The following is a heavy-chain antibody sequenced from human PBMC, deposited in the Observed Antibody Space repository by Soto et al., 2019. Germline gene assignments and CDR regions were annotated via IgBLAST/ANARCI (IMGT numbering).Heavy chain of an antibody. D-gene: IGHD3-10*01. Sequence: QVQLQESGPGLVKPSETLSLTCTVSGGSISSYYWSWIRQPAGKGLEWIGRIYTSGSTNYNPSLKSRVTMSVDTSKNQFSLKLSSVTAADTAVYYCARDGLWFGELPLGMDVWCQGTTVTVSS. CDR2: IYTSGST. V-gene: IGHV4-4*07. CDR1: GGSISSYY. CDR3: ARDGLWFGELPLGMDV. J-gene: IGHJ6*02.